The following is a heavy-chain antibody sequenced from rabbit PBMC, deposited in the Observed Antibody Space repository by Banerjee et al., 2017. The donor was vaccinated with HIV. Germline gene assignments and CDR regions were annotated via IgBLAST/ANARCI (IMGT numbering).Heavy chain of an antibody. CDR2: IGASSGST. Sequence: QLKESGGGLVQPGGSLKVSCIASGFDFSSYTMGWVRQAPGKGLEWIGCIGASSGSTWYASWVNGRFSISRENAQNTVFLQMTSLTAADTATYFCVRDQAGDADYGPYYLNLWGQGTLVTVS. J-gene: IGHJ4*01. V-gene: IGHV1S7*01. CDR1: GFDFSSYT. CDR3: VRDQAGDADYGPYYLNL. D-gene: IGHD2-1*01.